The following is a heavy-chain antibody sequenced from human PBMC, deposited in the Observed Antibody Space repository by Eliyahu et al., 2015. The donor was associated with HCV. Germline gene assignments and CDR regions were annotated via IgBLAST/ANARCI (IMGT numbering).Heavy chain of an antibody. D-gene: IGHD3-16*01. CDR2: IXASGNI. Sequence: QVQLQESGPGLVKTSETLSLTCAVSGXSMRTNQWXWVRQSAGRGXEWIGRIXASGNIKYNPSLKSRVAMSMDMSKRQFSLRLNSVTAADTAVYYCARERDYYDTEGFSGRWLYYLDFWGQGSLVTVSS. CDR3: ARERDYYDTEGFSGRWLYYLDF. V-gene: IGHV4-4*07. CDR1: GXSMRTNQ. J-gene: IGHJ4*02.